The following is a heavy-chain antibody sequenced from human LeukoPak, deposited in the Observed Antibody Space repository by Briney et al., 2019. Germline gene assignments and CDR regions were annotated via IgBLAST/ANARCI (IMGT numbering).Heavy chain of an antibody. D-gene: IGHD3-3*01. CDR1: GFTFSSYS. Sequence: GGSLRLSCAASGFTFSSYSMNWVRQAPGKGLEWVSSISSSSSYIYYADSVKGRFTISRDNAKNSLYLQMSSLRAVDTAVYYCARDLEWLLLDYWGQGTLVTVST. CDR2: ISSSSSYI. J-gene: IGHJ4*02. CDR3: ARDLEWLLLDY. V-gene: IGHV3-21*01.